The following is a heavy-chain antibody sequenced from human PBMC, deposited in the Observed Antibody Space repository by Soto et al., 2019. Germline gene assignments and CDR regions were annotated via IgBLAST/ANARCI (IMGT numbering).Heavy chain of an antibody. CDR2: IWYDGSNK. CDR1: GFTFSSYG. Sequence: GGSLRLSCAASGFTFSSYGMHWVRQAPGKGLDWVAVIWYDGSNKYYADSVKGRFTISRDNSKNTLYLQMNSLRAEDTAVYYCARDGAQTYYYDSSGPNDYWGQGTLVTVSS. J-gene: IGHJ4*02. V-gene: IGHV3-33*01. CDR3: ARDGAQTYYYDSSGPNDY. D-gene: IGHD3-22*01.